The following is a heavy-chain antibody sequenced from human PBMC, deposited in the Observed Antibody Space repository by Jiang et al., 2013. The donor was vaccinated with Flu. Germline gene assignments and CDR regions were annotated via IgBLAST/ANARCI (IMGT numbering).Heavy chain of an antibody. J-gene: IGHJ3*02. V-gene: IGHV4-34*01. Sequence: SRVTISVDTSKNQFSLKLSSVTAADTAVYYCARSGRRPRFNYYGSGSYTAFDIWGQGTMVTVSS. D-gene: IGHD3-10*01. CDR3: ARSGRRPRFNYYGSGSYTAFDI.